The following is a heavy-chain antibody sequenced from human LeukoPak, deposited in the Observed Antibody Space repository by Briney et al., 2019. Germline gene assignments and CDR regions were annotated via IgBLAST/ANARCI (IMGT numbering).Heavy chain of an antibody. Sequence: GGSLRLSCAASGFTFSSYGMHWVRQAPGKGLEWVAAISYDGRNKEYVDSVKGRFTISRDNSKNTLYLQMNSQRAEDTAVYNCAKDRGYSHGFDYWGQGTLVTVSS. CDR3: AKDRGYSHGFDY. CDR2: ISYDGRNK. J-gene: IGHJ4*02. D-gene: IGHD5-18*01. V-gene: IGHV3-30*18. CDR1: GFTFSSYG.